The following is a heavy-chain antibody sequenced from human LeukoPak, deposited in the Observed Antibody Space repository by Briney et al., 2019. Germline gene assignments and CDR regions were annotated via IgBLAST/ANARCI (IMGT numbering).Heavy chain of an antibody. J-gene: IGHJ6*02. D-gene: IGHD6-13*01. V-gene: IGHV3-66*01. CDR3: ARDRLIGYSSSWYGDYYYGMDV. CDR2: IXSGGST. Sequence: XVIXSGGSTYYADSVKGRFTISRDNSKNTLYLQMNSLRAEDTAVYYCARDRLIGYSSSWYGDYYYGMDVWGQGTTVTVSS.